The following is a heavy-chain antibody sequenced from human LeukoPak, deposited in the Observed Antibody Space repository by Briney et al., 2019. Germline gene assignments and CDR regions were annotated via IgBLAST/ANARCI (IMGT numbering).Heavy chain of an antibody. V-gene: IGHV3-49*03. Sequence: GGFLRLSCTASGFTFGDYAMSWFRQAPGKGLEWVGFIRSKAYGGTTEYAASVKGRFTISRDDSKSIAYLQMNSLKTEDTAVYYCTRAIAVAGDEPDYWGQGTLVTVSS. CDR3: TRAIAVAGDEPDY. CDR1: GFTFGDYA. J-gene: IGHJ4*02. D-gene: IGHD6-19*01. CDR2: IRSKAYGGTT.